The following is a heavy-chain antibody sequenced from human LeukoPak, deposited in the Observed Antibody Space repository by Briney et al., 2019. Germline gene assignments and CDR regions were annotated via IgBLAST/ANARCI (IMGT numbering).Heavy chain of an antibody. Sequence: GGSLRLSCAASGFIFSDYYMSWIRRAPGKGLKWVSTIKGTGLTTYYADSVKGRFTISRDNAKNSLFLQMSSLRVDDTAIYYCARAGELRYMDVWGKGTAVTVSS. V-gene: IGHV3-11*04. CDR2: IKGTGLTT. CDR3: ARAGELRYMDV. CDR1: GFIFSDYY. J-gene: IGHJ6*03. D-gene: IGHD3-16*01.